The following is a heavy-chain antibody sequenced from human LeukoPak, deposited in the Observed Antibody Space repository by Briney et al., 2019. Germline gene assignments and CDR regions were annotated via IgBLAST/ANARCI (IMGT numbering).Heavy chain of an antibody. CDR3: ATPGGYSHPRDDYYYYYMDV. J-gene: IGHJ6*03. CDR2: IYYSGST. Sequence: NPSETLSLTCTVSGGSISSSSYYWGWIRQPPGKGLEWIGSIYYSGSTYYNPSLKSRVTISVDTSKNQFSLKLSSVTAADTAVYYCATPGGYSHPRDDYYYYYMDVWGKGTTVTISS. V-gene: IGHV4-39*01. CDR1: GGSISSSSYY. D-gene: IGHD5-18*01.